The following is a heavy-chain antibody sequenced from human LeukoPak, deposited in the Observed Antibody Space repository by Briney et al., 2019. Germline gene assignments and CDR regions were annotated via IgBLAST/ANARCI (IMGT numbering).Heavy chain of an antibody. V-gene: IGHV4-59*08. J-gene: IGHJ6*02. CDR2: IYYSGST. CDR1: GGSISSYY. Sequence: SETLSLTCTVSGGSISSYYWSWIRQPPGKGLEWIGYIYYSGSTNYNPSLKSRVTISVDTSKNQFSLKLSSVTAADTAVYYCARHLYCSRGICHTDYYYYGLDVWGQGTTVTVSS. D-gene: IGHD2-8*01. CDR3: ARHLYCSRGICHTDYYYYGLDV.